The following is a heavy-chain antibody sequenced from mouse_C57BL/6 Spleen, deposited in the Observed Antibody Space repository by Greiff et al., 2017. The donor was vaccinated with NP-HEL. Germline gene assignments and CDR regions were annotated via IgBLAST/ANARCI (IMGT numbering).Heavy chain of an antibody. J-gene: IGHJ1*03. Sequence: VQLQQPGAELVMPGASVKLSCKASGYTFTSYWMHWVKQRPGQGLEWIGEIDPSDSYTNYNQKFKGKSTLTVDKSSSTAYMQLSSLTSEDSAVYYCARSPYGSSSWYFDVWGTGTTVTVSS. CDR1: GYTFTSYW. CDR3: ARSPYGSSSWYFDV. D-gene: IGHD1-1*01. V-gene: IGHV1-69*01. CDR2: IDPSDSYT.